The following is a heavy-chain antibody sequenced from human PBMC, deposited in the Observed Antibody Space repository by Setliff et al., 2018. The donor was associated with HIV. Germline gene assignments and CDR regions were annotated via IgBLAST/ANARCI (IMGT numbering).Heavy chain of an antibody. J-gene: IGHJ6*03. Sequence: PGGSLRLSCAASGFTFSTYAMSWVRQAPGAGLEWVSSISGSGGATFYADSVKGRFTISRDNAKKSLYLQMNSLRAEDTAVYYCARGVDLLTAPSYYYYYMDVWGKGTTVTVSS. D-gene: IGHD3-9*01. V-gene: IGHV3-23*01. CDR2: ISGSGGAT. CDR1: GFTFSTYA. CDR3: ARGVDLLTAPSYYYYYMDV.